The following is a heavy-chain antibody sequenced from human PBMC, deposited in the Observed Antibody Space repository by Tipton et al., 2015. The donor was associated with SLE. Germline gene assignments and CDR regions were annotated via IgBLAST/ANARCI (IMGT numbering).Heavy chain of an antibody. V-gene: IGHV1-46*01. J-gene: IGHJ4*02. D-gene: IGHD1-26*01. CDR3: AGVVGVGAMDY. Sequence: QVQLVQSGAEVKKPGASVKVSCKASGYTFTSYYMHWVRQAPGQGLEWMGIINPSGGSTSYAQKFQGRVTMTRDTSTSTVYMELSSLRSEDTAMYYCAGVVGVGAMDYWGQGTLVTVSS. CDR2: INPSGGST. CDR1: GYTFTSYY.